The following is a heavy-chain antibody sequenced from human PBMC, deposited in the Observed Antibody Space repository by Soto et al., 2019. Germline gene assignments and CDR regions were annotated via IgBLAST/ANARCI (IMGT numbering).Heavy chain of an antibody. V-gene: IGHV3-23*01. J-gene: IGHJ4*02. CDR2: ISGSGDVT. D-gene: IGHD2-2*01. CDR1: GLTFSNYA. Sequence: TVGSLRLSCAASGLTFSNYAMSWVRQAPGKGLEWVSAISGSGDVTPYADSVKGRFTISRDNSKNTLYLQMNSLRAEDTAVYYCARDFQIVVVPAAIGYWGQGTLVPVSS. CDR3: ARDFQIVVVPAAIGY.